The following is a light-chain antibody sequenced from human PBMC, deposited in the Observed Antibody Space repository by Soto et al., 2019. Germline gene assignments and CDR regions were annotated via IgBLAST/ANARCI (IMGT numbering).Light chain of an antibody. CDR3: SSYTSTSTL. V-gene: IGLV2-14*01. CDR2: EVS. J-gene: IGLJ3*02. Sequence: QYALTQPASVSGSPGQSITISCTGTSNDVGAYKYVSWYQQLPGKAPKLMIYEVSNRPSGVSNRFSGSKSGNTASLTISGLQAEDEADYYCSSYTSTSTLFGGGTKLTVL. CDR1: SNDVGAYKY.